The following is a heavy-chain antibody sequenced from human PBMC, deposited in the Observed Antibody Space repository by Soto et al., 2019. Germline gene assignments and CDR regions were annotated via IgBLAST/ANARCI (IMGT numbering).Heavy chain of an antibody. CDR1: GFTLSDFA. V-gene: IGHV3-30-3*01. CDR2: ISNDGGIE. Sequence: QVQLVQTGGGVVQPGRSLRLSCAASGFTLSDFAMHWVRQAPGKGLEWVALISNDGGIEHYGDSVRGRFTISRDNSKHMLYLQMTSLRVEDSAVYYCARAVPGMDVLGQGTTVTVSS. CDR3: ARAVPGMDV. J-gene: IGHJ6*02.